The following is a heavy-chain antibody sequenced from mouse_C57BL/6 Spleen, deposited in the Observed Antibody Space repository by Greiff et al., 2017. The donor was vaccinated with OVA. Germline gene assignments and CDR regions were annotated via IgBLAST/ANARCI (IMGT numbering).Heavy chain of an antibody. D-gene: IGHD2-3*01. J-gene: IGHJ2*01. CDR1: GFTFSSYA. CDR3: TRPSAGYDYFDY. V-gene: IGHV5-9-1*02. CDR2: ISSGGDYI. Sequence: EVMLVESGEGLVKPGGSLKLSCAASGFTFSSYAMSWVRQTPEKRLEWVAYISSGGDYIYYADTVKGRFTISRDNARNTLYLQMSSLKSEDTAMYYCTRPSAGYDYFDYWGQGTTLTVSS.